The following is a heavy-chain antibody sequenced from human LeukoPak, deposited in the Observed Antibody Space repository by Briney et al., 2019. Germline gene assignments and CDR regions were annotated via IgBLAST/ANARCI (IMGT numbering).Heavy chain of an antibody. CDR1: GFTFNTFW. Sequence: GGSLRLSCAASGFTFNTFWMTWLRQAPGKGLEWVANIHQEGRTKYYADSVKGRFTISRDNANNALNLQINSLRAEDTALYYCARGDGTSSGLYFHYLGQGTLVTVSS. CDR2: IHQEGRTK. J-gene: IGHJ4*02. V-gene: IGHV3-7*01. CDR3: ARGDGTSSGLYFHY. D-gene: IGHD6-6*01.